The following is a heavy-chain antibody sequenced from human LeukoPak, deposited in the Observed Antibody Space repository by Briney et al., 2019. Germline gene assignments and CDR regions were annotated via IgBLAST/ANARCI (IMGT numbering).Heavy chain of an antibody. V-gene: IGHV4-61*01. CDR2: IYYSGST. D-gene: IGHD3-9*01. J-gene: IGHJ5*02. CDR3: ARTYYDILTGYPHGFDP. Sequence: SETLSLTCTVSGGSVSSGSYYWSWIRQPPGKGLEWIGYIYYSGSTNYNPSLKSRVTISVDTSKNQFSLKLSSVTAADTAVYYCARTYYDILTGYPHGFDPWGQETLVTVSS. CDR1: GGSVSSGSYY.